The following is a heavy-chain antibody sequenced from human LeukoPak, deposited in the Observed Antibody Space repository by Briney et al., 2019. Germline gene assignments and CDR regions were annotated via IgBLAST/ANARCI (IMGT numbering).Heavy chain of an antibody. CDR3: ARHIAVAGSRVRGDAFDI. J-gene: IGHJ3*02. D-gene: IGHD6-19*01. Sequence: SETLSLTCTVSGGSISSYYWSWIRQPPGKGLEWIGYIYYSGSTNYNPSLKSRVTISVDTSKNQFSLKLSSVTAADTAVYYCARHIAVAGSRVRGDAFDIWGQGTMVTVSS. V-gene: IGHV4-59*01. CDR2: IYYSGST. CDR1: GGSISSYY.